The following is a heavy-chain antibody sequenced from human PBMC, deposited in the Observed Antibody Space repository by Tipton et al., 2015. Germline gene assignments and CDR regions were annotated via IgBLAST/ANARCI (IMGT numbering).Heavy chain of an antibody. D-gene: IGHD5-24*01. CDR1: GGAITSDGFF. CDR3: ARDGYNSNYFDN. J-gene: IGHJ4*02. V-gene: IGHV4-31*03. Sequence: TLSLTCTVSGGAITSDGFFWSWIRQHPVKGLEWIGYIFYTGLTYYNPSLKSRATLSMDTSKNQFSLKLSSVTAADTAVYFCARDGYNSNYFDNWGQGALVAVSS. CDR2: IFYTGLT.